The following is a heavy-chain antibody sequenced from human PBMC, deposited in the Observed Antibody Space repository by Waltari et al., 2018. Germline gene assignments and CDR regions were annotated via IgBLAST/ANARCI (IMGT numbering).Heavy chain of an antibody. CDR3: ARGYYGDYEYFQH. D-gene: IGHD4-17*01. V-gene: IGHV4-34*01. Sequence: QVQLQQWGAGLLKPSETLSLTCAVYGGSFSGYYWSWIRQPPGKGLEWIGEINHSGSTNYNPALKSRVTISVDTSKNQFSLKLSSVTAADTAVYYCARGYYGDYEYFQHWGQGTLVTVSS. CDR2: INHSGST. CDR1: GGSFSGYY. J-gene: IGHJ1*01.